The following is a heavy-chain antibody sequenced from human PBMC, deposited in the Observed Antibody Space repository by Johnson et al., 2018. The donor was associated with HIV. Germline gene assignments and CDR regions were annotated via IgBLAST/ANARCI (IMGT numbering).Heavy chain of an antibody. Sequence: HVQLVESGGGVVQPGRSLRLSCAASGFTFSSYAMHWVRQAPGKGLEWVAVISYDGSKEYYADSVKGRFTISRDNSKKTLYLQVNSLRDEDTAVYYGARELYAILGALDIWGQGTMVIVSS. D-gene: IGHD1-26*01. CDR1: GFTFSSYA. J-gene: IGHJ3*02. CDR3: ARELYAILGALDI. CDR2: ISYDGSKE. V-gene: IGHV3-30-3*01.